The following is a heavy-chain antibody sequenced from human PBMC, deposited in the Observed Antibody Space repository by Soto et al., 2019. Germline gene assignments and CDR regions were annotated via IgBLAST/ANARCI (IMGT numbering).Heavy chain of an antibody. CDR2: ISSDGSSI. V-gene: IGHV3-48*01. J-gene: IGHJ4*02. CDR3: ARDRSPGSIRGVMRQTDLDY. D-gene: IGHD3-10*01. Sequence: GGSLRLSCAASGFTFSRYSMNWVRQAPGKGLEWLSYISSDGSSIYYADSVKGRFTISRDNAKNSLFLQMDSLRAEDTALYYWARDRSPGSIRGVMRQTDLDYWGQGA. CDR1: GFTFSRYS.